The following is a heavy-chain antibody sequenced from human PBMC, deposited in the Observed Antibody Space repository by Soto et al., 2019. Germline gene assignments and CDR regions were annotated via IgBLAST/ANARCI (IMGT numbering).Heavy chain of an antibody. CDR3: ARDRIPTGMDV. J-gene: IGHJ6*02. CDR1: GFTVSSNY. Sequence: EVQLVESGGGLVQPGGSLRLSCAASGFTVSSNYMSWVRQAPGKGLEWVSVIYSGGSTYYADSVKGRFTVSRDNSKNTLYLQMNSLRAEDTAVYYCARDRIPTGMDVWGQGTTVTVSS. CDR2: IYSGGST. V-gene: IGHV3-66*01.